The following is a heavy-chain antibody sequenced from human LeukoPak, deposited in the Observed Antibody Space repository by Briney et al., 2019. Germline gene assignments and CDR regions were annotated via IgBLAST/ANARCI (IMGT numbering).Heavy chain of an antibody. D-gene: IGHD1-26*01. CDR3: ARDMGSGSLHY. CDR1: GYTFTGYY. CDR2: INTGTGDT. J-gene: IGHJ4*02. V-gene: IGHV1-3*04. Sequence: ASVKVSCKASGYTFTGYYMHWVRQAPGQGLEWLGWINTGTGDTRYSQTFQGRVTITRDTSASTAYVELSSLRPEDTAMYYCARDMGSGSLHYWGQGTLVTVSS.